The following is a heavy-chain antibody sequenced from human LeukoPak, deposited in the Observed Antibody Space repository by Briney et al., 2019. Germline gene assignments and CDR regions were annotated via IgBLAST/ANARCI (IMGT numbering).Heavy chain of an antibody. CDR2: MNPNSGNT. CDR1: GYTFTSYD. V-gene: IGHV1-8*01. Sequence: ASVKVSCKASGYTFTSYDINWVRQAPGQGLEWMGWMNPNSGNTGYAQKFQGRVTMTRNTSISTAYMELSSLRSEDTAVYYCARSAGFWSGYSKYNWFDPWGQGTLVTVSS. D-gene: IGHD3-3*01. CDR3: ARSAGFWSGYSKYNWFDP. J-gene: IGHJ5*02.